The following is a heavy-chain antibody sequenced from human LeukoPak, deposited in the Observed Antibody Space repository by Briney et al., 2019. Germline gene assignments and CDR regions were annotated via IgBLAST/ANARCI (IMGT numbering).Heavy chain of an antibody. CDR1: GFTFSSYS. D-gene: IGHD2-15*01. CDR2: ISSSGSTI. V-gene: IGHV3-48*04. J-gene: IGHJ6*02. Sequence: GSLRLSCAASGFTFSSYSMNWVRQAPGKGLEWVSYISSSGSTIYYADSVKGRFTISRDNAKNSLYLQMNSLRAEDTAVYYCARLGYCSGGSCSGGMDVWGQGTTVTVSS. CDR3: ARLGYCSGGSCSGGMDV.